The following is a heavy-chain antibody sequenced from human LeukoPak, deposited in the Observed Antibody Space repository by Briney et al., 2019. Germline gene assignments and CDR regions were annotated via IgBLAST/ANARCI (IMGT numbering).Heavy chain of an antibody. CDR3: ARSPTVVTPFDY. J-gene: IGHJ4*02. Sequence: SVKVSCKASGGTFSSYAISWVRQAPGQGLEWMGRIIPILGIANYAQKFQGRVTITADKSTSTAYMELSSLRSEDTAVYYCARSPTVVTPFDYWGQGTLATVSS. D-gene: IGHD4-17*01. CDR1: GGTFSSYA. V-gene: IGHV1-69*04. CDR2: IIPILGIA.